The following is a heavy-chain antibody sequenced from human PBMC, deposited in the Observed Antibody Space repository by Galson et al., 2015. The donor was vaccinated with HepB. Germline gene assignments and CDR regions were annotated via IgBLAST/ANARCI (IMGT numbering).Heavy chain of an antibody. D-gene: IGHD3-22*01. J-gene: IGHJ4*02. CDR2: ISGYNGNT. CDR1: GYTFASYG. CDR3: AREPTSYYYDSSGYYDY. Sequence: SVKVSCKASGYTFASYGISWVRQAPGQGLEWMGWISGYNGNTNYAQKLQGRVTITTDTSTSTAYMELRSLRSDDTAVYYCAREPTSYYYDSSGYYDYWGQGTLVTVSS. V-gene: IGHV1-18*04.